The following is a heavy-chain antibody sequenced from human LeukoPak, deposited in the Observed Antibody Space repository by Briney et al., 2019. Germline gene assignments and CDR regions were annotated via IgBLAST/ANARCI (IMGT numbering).Heavy chain of an antibody. D-gene: IGHD5-12*01. CDR2: ISGSGGST. Sequence: GGSLRLSCAASGFTFSSYAMSWVRQAPGKGLEWVSAISGSGGSTYYADSMKGRFTISRDNSKNTLYLQMNSLRAEDTAVYYCAKDVGGYSGYGFDYWGQGTLVTVSS. V-gene: IGHV3-23*01. CDR1: GFTFSSYA. J-gene: IGHJ4*02. CDR3: AKDVGGYSGYGFDY.